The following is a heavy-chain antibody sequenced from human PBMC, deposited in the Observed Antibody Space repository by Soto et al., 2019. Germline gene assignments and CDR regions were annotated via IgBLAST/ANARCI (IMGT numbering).Heavy chain of an antibody. CDR2: INSDGSST. V-gene: IGHV3-74*01. Sequence: GVSLRLSCAASGFTFSSYWMHWVRQAPGKGLVWVSRINSDGSSTSYADSVKGRFTISRDNAKNTLYLQMNSLRAEDTAVYYCARDPEYYYDSSGYYYYYYYGMDVWGQGTTVTVSS. CDR3: ARDPEYYYDSSGYYYYYYYGMDV. J-gene: IGHJ6*02. CDR1: GFTFSSYW. D-gene: IGHD3-22*01.